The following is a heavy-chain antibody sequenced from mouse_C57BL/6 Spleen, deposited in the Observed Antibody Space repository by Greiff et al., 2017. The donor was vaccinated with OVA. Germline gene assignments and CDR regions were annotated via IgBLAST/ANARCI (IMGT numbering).Heavy chain of an antibody. CDR1: GYTFTSYW. Sequence: VQLQQPGAELVMPGASVKLSCKASGYTFTSYWMHWVKQRPGQGLEWIGEIDPSDSYTNYNQKFKGKSTLTVDKSSSTAYMQLSSLTSEDSAVYYCARGDYDRAWFAYWGQGTLVTVSA. J-gene: IGHJ3*01. CDR2: IDPSDSYT. V-gene: IGHV1-69*01. D-gene: IGHD2-4*01. CDR3: ARGDYDRAWFAY.